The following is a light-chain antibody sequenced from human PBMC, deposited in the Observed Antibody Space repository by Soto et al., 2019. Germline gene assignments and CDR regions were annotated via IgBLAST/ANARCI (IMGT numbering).Light chain of an antibody. V-gene: IGKV3-15*01. Sequence: EIVMTQSPATLSVSPGERATLSCRASQSVSSNLAWYQQKPGQAPRLLIYGASTRATGIPARFSGSWSGTEFTLTISSLQPEDFATYYCLQDYSYPRTFGQGTKVDIK. CDR3: LQDYSYPRT. CDR1: QSVSSN. J-gene: IGKJ1*01. CDR2: GAS.